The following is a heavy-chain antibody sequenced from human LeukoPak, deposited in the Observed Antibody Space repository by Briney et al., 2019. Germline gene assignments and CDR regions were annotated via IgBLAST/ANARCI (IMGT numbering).Heavy chain of an antibody. CDR3: ARQGSGGRAFDI. CDR1: GGSISSGDYY. Sequence: SQTLSLICTVSGGSISSGDYYWSWIRQPPGKGLEWIGYIYSSGSTNSNPSLKSRVTISVDTSKGQFSLKMTSVTAADTAVYYCARQGSGGRAFDIWGQGTMVTVSS. CDR2: IYSSGST. J-gene: IGHJ3*02. D-gene: IGHD1-26*01. V-gene: IGHV4-30-4*01.